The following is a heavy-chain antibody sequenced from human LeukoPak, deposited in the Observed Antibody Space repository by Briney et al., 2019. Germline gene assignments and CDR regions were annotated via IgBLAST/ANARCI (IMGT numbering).Heavy chain of an antibody. CDR3: ARGGNIDF. CDR2: INSEGSGT. D-gene: IGHD3-10*01. J-gene: IGHJ4*02. CDR1: GFTFSRYW. Sequence: GGSLRLSCAASGFTFSRYWMHWVRQAPGKGLVWVSNINSEGSGTSYADSVKGRFTISRDNAKNSVYLQMNSLRDEDTAVYYCARGGNIDFWGQGTLVTVSS. V-gene: IGHV3-74*01.